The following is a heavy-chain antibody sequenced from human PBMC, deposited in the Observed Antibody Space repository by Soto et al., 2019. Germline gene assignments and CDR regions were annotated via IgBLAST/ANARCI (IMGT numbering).Heavy chain of an antibody. CDR1: GDFISSYS. CDR2: IYASGST. CDR3: AVLGDFQSSNHAMDA. V-gene: IGHV4-4*07. Sequence: PSETLSLTCTVSGDFISSYSWSWIRQSAGKGLEWIGRIYASGSTNYNPILKSRLTISVDTSKKQFSLKLSSVTAADTAVYYCAVLGDFQSSNHAMDAWGQGTTVTVSS. J-gene: IGHJ6*02. D-gene: IGHD3-10*01.